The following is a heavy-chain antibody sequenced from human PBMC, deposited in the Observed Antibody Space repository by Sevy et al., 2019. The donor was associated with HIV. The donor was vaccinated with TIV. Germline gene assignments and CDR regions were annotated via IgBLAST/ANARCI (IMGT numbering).Heavy chain of an antibody. CDR2: ISHDGFNQ. J-gene: IGHJ4*02. V-gene: IGHV3-30*04. CDR1: GFTFSDYA. D-gene: IGHD6-13*01. CDR3: ARDRRAGYSSNWYRDFDY. Sequence: GSLRLSCAASGFTFSDYAMHLVRQAPGKGLEWVAVISHDGFNQYYADSVKGRLTISRDSSKTTLYLEMHSLRAEDTALYYCARDRRAGYSSNWYRDFDYWGQGTLVTVSS.